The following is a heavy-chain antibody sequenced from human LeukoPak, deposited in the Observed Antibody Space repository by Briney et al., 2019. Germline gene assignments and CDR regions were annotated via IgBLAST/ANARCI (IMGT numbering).Heavy chain of an antibody. CDR3: ARDWVATSGDAFDI. V-gene: IGHV1-18*01. D-gene: IGHD4-23*01. CDR2: ISAYNGNT. CDR1: GYTFTSYG. Sequence: ASVKVSCKVSGYTFTSYGISWVRQAPGQGLEWMGRISAYNGNTNYAQNLQGRVTMTTDTSTSTAYMELRSLRSDDTAVYYCARDWVATSGDAFDIWGQGTMVVVSS. J-gene: IGHJ3*02.